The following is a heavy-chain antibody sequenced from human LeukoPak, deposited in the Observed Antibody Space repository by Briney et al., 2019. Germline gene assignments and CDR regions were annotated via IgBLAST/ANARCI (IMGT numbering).Heavy chain of an antibody. V-gene: IGHV3-7*05. Sequence: GGSLRLSCAASGFTFSNYWMTWVRQAPGKGLEWVANIKEDGTEKYYVDSVKGRFTISRDNAKNSLYLQMNSLRAEDTAVYHCARLWGPAPGRWGQGTLVSVSS. D-gene: IGHD2-2*01. CDR3: ARLWGPAPGR. CDR1: GFTFSNYW. CDR2: IKEDGTEK. J-gene: IGHJ4*02.